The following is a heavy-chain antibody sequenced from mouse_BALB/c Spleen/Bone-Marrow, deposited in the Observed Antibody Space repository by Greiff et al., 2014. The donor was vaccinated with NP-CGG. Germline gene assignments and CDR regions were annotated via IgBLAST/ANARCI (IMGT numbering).Heavy chain of an antibody. V-gene: IGHV14-3*02. CDR3: ARWEYYAMDY. J-gene: IGHJ4*01. CDR2: IDPANGNI. Sequence: VQLQQPGAELVKPGASVKLSCTASGFNIKDTYMHWVKQRPEQGLEWIGRIDPANGNIKYDPKFQGKATITADTSSNTAYLQLSSPTSEDTAVYYCARWEYYAMDYWGQGTSVTVSS. CDR1: GFNIKDTY. D-gene: IGHD4-1*01.